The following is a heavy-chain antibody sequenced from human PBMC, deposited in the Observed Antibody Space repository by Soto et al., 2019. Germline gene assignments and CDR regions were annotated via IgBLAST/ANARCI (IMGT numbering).Heavy chain of an antibody. CDR1: GFTFTSFT. CDR2: MSYDGART. D-gene: IGHD4-17*01. Sequence: QVQLVESGGGVVQPGGSLSLSCATSGFTFTSFTMHWVRQAPGKGLEWIAVMSYDGARTDCADAVKGRFTISRDTSKNTLYLQMNNLRPDDTAMYYCARERPYGDPNWFDPWGQGTLVTVSS. J-gene: IGHJ5*02. CDR3: ARERPYGDPNWFDP. V-gene: IGHV3-30-3*01.